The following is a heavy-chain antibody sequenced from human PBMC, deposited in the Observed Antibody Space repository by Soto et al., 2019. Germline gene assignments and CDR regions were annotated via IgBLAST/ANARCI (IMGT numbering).Heavy chain of an antibody. Sequence: GGSLRLSCAASGFTFSSYAMSWVRQAPGKGLEWVSAISGSGGSTYYADSVKGRFTISRDNSKNTLYLQMNSLRAEDTAVHYCAKAGGQFGYYYYYMDVWGKGTTVTVSS. D-gene: IGHD3-16*01. V-gene: IGHV3-23*01. CDR3: AKAGGQFGYYYYYMDV. J-gene: IGHJ6*03. CDR1: GFTFSSYA. CDR2: ISGSGGST.